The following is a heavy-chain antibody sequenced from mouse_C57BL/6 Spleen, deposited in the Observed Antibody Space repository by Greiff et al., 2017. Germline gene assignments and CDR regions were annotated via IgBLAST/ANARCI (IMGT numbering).Heavy chain of an antibody. J-gene: IGHJ4*01. CDR3: ARNYYGSLDAMDY. Sequence: VQLQQSGPELVKPGASVKISCKASGYTFTDYYMNWVKQSHGKSLEWIGDINPNNGGTSYNQKFKGKATLTVDTSSSTAYMELRSLTSEDSAVYYCARNYYGSLDAMDYWGQGTSVTVSS. V-gene: IGHV1-26*01. CDR1: GYTFTDYY. CDR2: INPNNGGT. D-gene: IGHD2-2*01.